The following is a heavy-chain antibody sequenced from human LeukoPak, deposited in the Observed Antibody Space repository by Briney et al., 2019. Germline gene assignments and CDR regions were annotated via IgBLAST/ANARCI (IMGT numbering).Heavy chain of an antibody. CDR2: IKHDGSET. Sequence: GGSLRLSCAVSGFTFSQYWMTWVRQAPGKGLEWVANIKHDGSETYYVDSVKGRFTIPRDNAKNSLYLQMDSLRAEDMAIYYWARAYYYNTHGPWGNGYWGKGTLVTVSS. J-gene: IGHJ4*02. V-gene: IGHV3-7*04. D-gene: IGHD3-10*01. CDR3: ARAYYYNTHGPWGNGY. CDR1: GFTFSQYW.